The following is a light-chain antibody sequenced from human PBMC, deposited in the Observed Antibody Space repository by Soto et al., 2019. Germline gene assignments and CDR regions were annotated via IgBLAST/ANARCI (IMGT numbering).Light chain of an antibody. V-gene: IGKV3-11*01. CDR2: DAS. Sequence: EIVFTHSPPKPSLSPRESAPLSCRASRSVSAYLPGYQKKPGQARTLLIYDASSRPTDIPARFSGSGSGTDFALTISSLEREDFARYYCQRHSNWPITICQGERLEI. CDR3: QRHSNWPIT. J-gene: IGKJ5*01. CDR1: RSVSAY.